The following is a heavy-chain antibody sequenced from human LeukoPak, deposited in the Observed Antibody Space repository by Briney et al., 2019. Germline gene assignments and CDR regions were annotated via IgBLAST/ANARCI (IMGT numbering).Heavy chain of an antibody. Sequence: GESLKISCKGSGYSFTSHWIGWVRQMPGKGLKWMGIIYPGDSDTRYSPSFQGQVTISADKSISTAYLQWSSLKASDTAMYYCARPHRGTTNQFDYWGQGTLVTVSS. J-gene: IGHJ4*02. CDR3: ARPHRGTTNQFDY. CDR1: GYSFTSHW. V-gene: IGHV5-51*01. CDR2: IYPGDSDT. D-gene: IGHD3-16*01.